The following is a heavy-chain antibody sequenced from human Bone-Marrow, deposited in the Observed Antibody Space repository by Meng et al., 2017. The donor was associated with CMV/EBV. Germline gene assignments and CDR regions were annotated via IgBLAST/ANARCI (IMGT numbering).Heavy chain of an antibody. D-gene: IGHD2-2*01. J-gene: IGHJ6*02. CDR3: ARTAISSTWAYYGMDV. CDR2: ISSSGGTI. Sequence: GESLKISCAASGFTFRKYTMNWVRRAPGKGLEWVSSISSSGGTIQYSDSVKGRFTISRDNAKNSLYLQMNSLRAEDTAVYYCARTAISSTWAYYGMDVWGQGTTVTVSS. V-gene: IGHV3-21*01. CDR1: GFTFRKYT.